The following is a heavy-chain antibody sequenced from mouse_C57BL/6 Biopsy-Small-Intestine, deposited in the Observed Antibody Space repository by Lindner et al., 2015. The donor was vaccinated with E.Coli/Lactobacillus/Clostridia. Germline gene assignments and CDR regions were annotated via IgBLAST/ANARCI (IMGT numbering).Heavy chain of an antibody. Sequence: VQLQESGPELVKPGASVKISCKASGYSFTSYYIHWVKQRPGQGLEWIGWIYPGSGNTKYNEKFKGKATLMADTSSSTAYMQLSSLTSEDSAVYYCARGSIYDGYYWYFDVWGTGTTVTVSS. CDR3: ARGSIYDGYYWYFDV. V-gene: IGHV1-66*01. CDR2: IYPGSGNT. D-gene: IGHD2-3*01. CDR1: GYSFTSYY. J-gene: IGHJ1*03.